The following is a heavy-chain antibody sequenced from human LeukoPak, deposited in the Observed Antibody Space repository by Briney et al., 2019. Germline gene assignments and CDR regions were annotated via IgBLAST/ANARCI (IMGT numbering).Heavy chain of an antibody. CDR1: GGSFSGYY. V-gene: IGHV4-34*01. Sequence: SETLSFTCAVYGGSFSGYYWSWIRQPPGKGLEWIGEINHSGSTNYNPSLKSRVTISVDTSKNQFSLKLSSVTAADTAVYYCARRTWSRRVDYWGQGTLVTVSS. CDR2: INHSGST. CDR3: ARRTWSRRVDY. D-gene: IGHD5-24*01. J-gene: IGHJ4*02.